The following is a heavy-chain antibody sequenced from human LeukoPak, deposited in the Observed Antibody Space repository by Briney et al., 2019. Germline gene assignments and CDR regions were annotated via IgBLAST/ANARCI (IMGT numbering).Heavy chain of an antibody. CDR2: INPNSGGT. Sequence: GASVKVSCKASGYTXTGYYMHWVRQAPGQGLEWMGWINPNSGGTSYAQRFQGRVTLTRDTSISTAYMELTRLRSDDTAVYYCARSCSSGWLEGYYFDYWGQGTLVTVSS. V-gene: IGHV1-2*02. CDR1: GYTXTGYY. D-gene: IGHD6-19*01. CDR3: ARSCSSGWLEGYYFDY. J-gene: IGHJ4*02.